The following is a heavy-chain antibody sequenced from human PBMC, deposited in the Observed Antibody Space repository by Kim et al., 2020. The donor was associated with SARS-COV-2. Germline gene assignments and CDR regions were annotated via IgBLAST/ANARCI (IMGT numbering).Heavy chain of an antibody. V-gene: IGHV3-11*03. CDR3: ARVTTSDYYGMDV. Sequence: YADSVKGRFTISRDNAKNSLYLQMNSLRAEDTAVYYCARVTTSDYYGMDVWGQGTTVTVSS. D-gene: IGHD4-17*01. J-gene: IGHJ6*02.